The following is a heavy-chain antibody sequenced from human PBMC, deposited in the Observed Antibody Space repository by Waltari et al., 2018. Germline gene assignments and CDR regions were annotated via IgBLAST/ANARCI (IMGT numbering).Heavy chain of an antibody. J-gene: IGHJ6*02. CDR1: GSTFTRYD. CDR2: MNPNSGNT. Sequence: QVQLVQSGAEVKKPGASVTVSCKASGSTFTRYDINWVRPATTQGLEWMGWMNPNSGNTGYAQKFQGRVTMTRNTSISTAYMELSSLRSEDTAVYYCAREKLEYSSGWDNPGHYYYGMDVWGQGTTVTVSS. CDR3: AREKLEYSSGWDNPGHYYYGMDV. V-gene: IGHV1-8*01. D-gene: IGHD6-19*01.